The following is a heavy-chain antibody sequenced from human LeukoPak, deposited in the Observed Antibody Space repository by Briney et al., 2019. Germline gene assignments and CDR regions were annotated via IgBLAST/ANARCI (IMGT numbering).Heavy chain of an antibody. CDR1: GFTFSSYG. J-gene: IGHJ4*02. CDR2: IWYDGSNK. CDR3: AREACSGSCHSDYFDY. Sequence: PGGSLRLSCAASGFTFSSYGMHWVRQAPGKGLEWVAVIWYDGSNKYYADSVKGRFTISRDNSKNTLYLQMNSLRAEDTAVYYCAREACSGSCHSDYFDYWGLGTLVTVSS. V-gene: IGHV3-33*01. D-gene: IGHD2-15*01.